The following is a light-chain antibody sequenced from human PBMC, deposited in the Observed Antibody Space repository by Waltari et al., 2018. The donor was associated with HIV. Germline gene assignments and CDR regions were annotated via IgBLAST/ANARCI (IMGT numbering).Light chain of an antibody. J-gene: IGKJ2*01. Sequence: DVPMAQSPSNLSASVGATVVITCRASQHIDNGLAWYLQKPGRAPKLLVSRASILQSGVSSRFSGGGSGTEFTLTIRSLQPDDIGTYYCQQYSTHYGFGQGTRVE. CDR1: QHIDNG. CDR3: QQYSTHYG. CDR2: RAS. V-gene: IGKV1-5*03.